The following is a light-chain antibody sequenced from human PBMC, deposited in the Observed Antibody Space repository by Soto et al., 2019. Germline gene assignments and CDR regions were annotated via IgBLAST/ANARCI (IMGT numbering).Light chain of an antibody. Sequence: QTVVTQSRSVSGSPGQSVTISCTGTSSDVGIYNYVSWYQQSPGKAPKLIIYDVTKRPSGVPDRFSGSKSGNTASLTISGLQAEDEADYYCCSYAGSYTMLFGGGTKLTVL. CDR1: SSDVGIYNY. J-gene: IGLJ2*01. CDR3: CSYAGSYTML. CDR2: DVT. V-gene: IGLV2-11*01.